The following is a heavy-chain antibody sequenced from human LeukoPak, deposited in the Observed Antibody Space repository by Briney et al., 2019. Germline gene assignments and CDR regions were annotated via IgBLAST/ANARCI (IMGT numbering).Heavy chain of an antibody. J-gene: IGHJ6*03. Sequence: GGSLRLSCAASGFIFEDHAMHWVRQAPGEGLEWVSGITYSGGNIGYADSVKGRFSISRDNAKNSLFLQMNSLRSEDTALYYCAKDFGSGKRHFFQYMDVWGKGTTVTVSS. CDR2: ITYSGGNI. CDR1: GFIFEDHA. CDR3: AKDFGSGKRHFFQYMDV. V-gene: IGHV3-9*01. D-gene: IGHD3-10*01.